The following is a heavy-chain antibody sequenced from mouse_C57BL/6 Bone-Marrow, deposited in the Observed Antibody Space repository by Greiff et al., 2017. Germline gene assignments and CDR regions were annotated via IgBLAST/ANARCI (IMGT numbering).Heavy chain of an antibody. CDR3: ARGGLRFAY. J-gene: IGHJ3*01. D-gene: IGHD2-4*01. CDR2: IHPNSGST. CDR1: GYTFTSYW. V-gene: IGHV1-64*01. Sequence: QVQLKQPGAELVKPGASVKLSCKASGYTFTSYWMHWVKQRPGQGLEWIGMIHPNSGSTNYNEKFKSKATLTVDKSSSTAYMQLSSLTSEDSAVYYCARGGLRFAYWGQGTLVTVSA.